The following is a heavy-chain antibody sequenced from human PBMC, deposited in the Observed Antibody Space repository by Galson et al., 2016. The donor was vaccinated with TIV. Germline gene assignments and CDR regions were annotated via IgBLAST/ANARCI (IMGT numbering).Heavy chain of an antibody. V-gene: IGHV3-15*01. D-gene: IGHD2-2*01. J-gene: IGHJ4*02. CDR2: IKSKSDGATT. CDR1: GFTFSNAW. CDR3: TTDLGYCLTTSCSLGLDY. Sequence: LSCAASGFTFSNAWMTWVRQAPGRGLEWVGRIKSKSDGATTAYAAPVKGRFSISRDDSKDTVYLQMNNLKTEDTALYFCTTDLGYCLTTSCSLGLDYWGQGTLVTVSS.